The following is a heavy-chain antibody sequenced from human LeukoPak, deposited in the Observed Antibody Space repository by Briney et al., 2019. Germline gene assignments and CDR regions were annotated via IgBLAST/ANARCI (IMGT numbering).Heavy chain of an antibody. V-gene: IGHV1-2*02. CDR1: GYTFTSYG. Sequence: ASVKVSCKASGYTFTSYGISWVRQAPGQGLEWMGWISANSGGTNYAQKFQGRVTMTRDTSISTAYMELSRPRSDDTAVYYCARGPPYYYDSSGYYGSNDYWGQGTLVTVSS. CDR2: ISANSGGT. CDR3: ARGPPYYYDSSGYYGSNDY. D-gene: IGHD3-22*01. J-gene: IGHJ4*02.